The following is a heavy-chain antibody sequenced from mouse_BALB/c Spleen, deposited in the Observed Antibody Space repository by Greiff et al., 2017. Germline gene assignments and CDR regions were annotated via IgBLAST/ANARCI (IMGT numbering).Heavy chain of an antibody. D-gene: IGHD1-1*01. V-gene: IGHV8-11*01. J-gene: IGHJ1*01. CDR1: GFSLSTYGIG. CDR3: ARIEKEYYGSSFHWYFDV. CDR2: IWWNDNK. Sequence: QVTLKESGPGILQPSQTLSLTCSFSGFSLSTYGIGVGWIRQPSGMGLDWLAHIWWNDNKYYNTALKSRLTISKDTSNNQVFLKIASVDTADTATYYCARIEKEYYGSSFHWYFDVWGAGTTVNVTS.